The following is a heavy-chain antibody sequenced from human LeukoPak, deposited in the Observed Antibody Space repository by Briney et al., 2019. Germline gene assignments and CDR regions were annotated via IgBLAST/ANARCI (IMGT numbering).Heavy chain of an antibody. V-gene: IGHV4-59*01. Sequence: ETLSLTCTVSGGSISSYYWSWIRQPPGKGLEWIGYIYYSGSTNYNPSLKSRVTISVDTSKNQFSLKLSSVTAADTAVYYCARDTYYDSSGYWDNWFDPWGQGTLVTVSS. D-gene: IGHD3-22*01. CDR3: ARDTYYDSSGYWDNWFDP. J-gene: IGHJ5*02. CDR1: GGSISSYY. CDR2: IYYSGST.